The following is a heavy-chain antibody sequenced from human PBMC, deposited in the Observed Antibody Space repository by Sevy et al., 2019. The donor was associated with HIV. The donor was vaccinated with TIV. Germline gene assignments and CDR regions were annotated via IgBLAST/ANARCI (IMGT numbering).Heavy chain of an antibody. CDR2: IKQDGSGK. CDR3: ATDLFGSSSGDVFDI. Sequence: GGSLRLSCAASGFTFSTYWMNWVRQAPGKGLEWVANIKQDGSGKNYVDSVKGRFTISRDNARNSLFLELNSLKVEDTAVYYCATDLFGSSSGDVFDIWGQGTMVTVSS. V-gene: IGHV3-7*01. J-gene: IGHJ3*02. D-gene: IGHD6-6*01. CDR1: GFTFSTYW.